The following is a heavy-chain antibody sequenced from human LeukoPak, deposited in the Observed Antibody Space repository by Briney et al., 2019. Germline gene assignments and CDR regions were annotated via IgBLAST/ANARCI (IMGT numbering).Heavy chain of an antibody. V-gene: IGHV3-30*04. CDR1: GFTFSSYV. CDR3: ARAIQLWPIDAFDI. J-gene: IGHJ3*02. D-gene: IGHD5-18*01. CDR2: ISYDGSNE. Sequence: GGSLRLSCAASGFTFSSYVMHWVRQAPGKGREWVAIISYDGSNEYYADSVKGRFTISRDNAKNSLYLQMNSLRAEDTAVYYCARAIQLWPIDAFDIWGQGTMVTVSS.